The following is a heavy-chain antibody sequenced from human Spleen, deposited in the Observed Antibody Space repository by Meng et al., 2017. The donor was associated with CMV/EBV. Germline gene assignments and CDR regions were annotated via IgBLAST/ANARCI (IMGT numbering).Heavy chain of an antibody. V-gene: IGHV3-53*01. CDR1: GFTVSSNY. CDR2: IYSGGST. D-gene: IGHD5-18*01. CDR3: ARDKRGYSYN. Sequence: GESLKISCAASGFTVSSNYMSWVRQAPGKGLEWVSVIYSGGSTFYADSVKGRFTISRDNSKNTLYLQMNSLRAEDTAVYHCARDKRGYSYNWGQGTLVTVSS. J-gene: IGHJ4*02.